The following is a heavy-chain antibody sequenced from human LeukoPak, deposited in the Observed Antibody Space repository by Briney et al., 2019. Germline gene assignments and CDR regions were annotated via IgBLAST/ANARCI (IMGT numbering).Heavy chain of an antibody. CDR3: AKDPLGGGSSLINWFDS. D-gene: IGHD1-26*01. J-gene: IGHJ5*02. Sequence: LAGGSLRLSCVASGFDFSSYAMIWVRQAPGRGLEWVSTIGAYAARTYYADSVKGRFTTSRENSKSTLSLQMNSLRAEDTALYYCAKDPLGGGSSLINWFDSWGQG. V-gene: IGHV3-23*01. CDR2: IGAYAART. CDR1: GFDFSSYA.